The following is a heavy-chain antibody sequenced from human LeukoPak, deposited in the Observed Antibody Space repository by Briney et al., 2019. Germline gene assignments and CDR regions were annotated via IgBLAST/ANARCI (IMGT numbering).Heavy chain of an antibody. CDR2: IDYSGYT. Sequence: SETLSLTCSFSGDSISSAYYWGWIRQPPGKGLEWIGYIDYSGYTNYNPSLKSRVTIVDTSKNQFSLKLTSVTAADTAVYFCARGGYYGSGNDFRFDPWGQGTLVTVSS. J-gene: IGHJ5*02. CDR3: ARGGYYGSGNDFRFDP. V-gene: IGHV4-59*13. D-gene: IGHD3-10*01. CDR1: GDSISSAYY.